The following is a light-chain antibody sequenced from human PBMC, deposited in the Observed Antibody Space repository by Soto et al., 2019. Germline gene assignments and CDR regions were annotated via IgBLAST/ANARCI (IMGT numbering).Light chain of an antibody. CDR3: AAWDDSLNGPV. CDR1: SSNIGSNT. CDR2: SNH. J-gene: IGLJ2*01. V-gene: IGLV1-44*01. Sequence: QLVLTQPPSASGTPGQRVTISCSGSSSNIGSNTVNWYQQLPGTAPKLLFYSNHQRPSGVPDRLTGSKSGTSASLAISGLQSEDEADYYCAAWDDSLNGPVFGGGTKLTVL.